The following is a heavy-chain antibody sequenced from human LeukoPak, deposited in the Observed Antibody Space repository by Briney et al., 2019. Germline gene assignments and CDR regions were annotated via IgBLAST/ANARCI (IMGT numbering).Heavy chain of an antibody. CDR3: ARDSGYCSSTGCYVHYFDY. D-gene: IGHD2-2*01. J-gene: IGHJ4*02. CDR2: ISSSSGYI. CDR1: GFTFSSYS. Sequence: PGRSLRLSCAASGFTFSSYSMNWVRQTPGKGLEWVSSISSSSGYINYADSVKGRFTVSRDNAKNSLYLQMNSLRAEDTAVYYCARDSGYCSSTGCYVHYFDYWGQGTLVTVSS. V-gene: IGHV3-21*01.